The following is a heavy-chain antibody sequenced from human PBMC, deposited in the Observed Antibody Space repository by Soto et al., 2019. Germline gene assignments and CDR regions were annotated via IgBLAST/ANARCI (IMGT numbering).Heavy chain of an antibody. J-gene: IGHJ4*02. V-gene: IGHV3-23*01. Sequence: EVQLLESGGGLVQPGGSLRLSCAASGFTFSSYAMSWVRQAPGKGLEWVSAISGSGGSTYYADSVNGRFTISRDNYKNPLYLQLNCLRVECTAVYHCAKDSGYSSGWFFSVDYWGQGTLVTVSS. CDR2: ISGSGGST. CDR3: AKDSGYSSGWFFSVDY. D-gene: IGHD6-19*01. CDR1: GFTFSSYA.